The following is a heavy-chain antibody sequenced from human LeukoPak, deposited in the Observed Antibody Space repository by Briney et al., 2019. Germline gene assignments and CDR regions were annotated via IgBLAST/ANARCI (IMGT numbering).Heavy chain of an antibody. CDR2: IKQDGSEK. J-gene: IGHJ3*02. Sequence: TGGSLRLSCAASGFTFSSYWMSWVRQAPGKGLEWVANIKQDGSEKYYVDSVEGRFTISRDNAKNSLYLQMNSLRAEDTAVYYCAREPSDVVVVAVAGAFDIWGQGTMVTVSS. V-gene: IGHV3-7*03. CDR3: AREPSDVVVVAVAGAFDI. CDR1: GFTFSSYW. D-gene: IGHD2-15*01.